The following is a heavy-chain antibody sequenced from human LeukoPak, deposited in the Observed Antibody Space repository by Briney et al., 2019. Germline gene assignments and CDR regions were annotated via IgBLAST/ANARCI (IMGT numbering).Heavy chain of an antibody. CDR3: AKDGGLHLYYYYNYMDI. Sequence: GGSLRLSCAASGFTFNSYGMHWVRQAQGKVLEWVAFIRYDGSYEYYADSVKGRFTISRDNSKTTLYLQMNSLRSEDTAVYYCAKDGGLHLYYYYNYMDIWGKGTTVTVFS. CDR2: IRYDGSYE. CDR1: GFTFNSYG. J-gene: IGHJ6*03. D-gene: IGHD5-24*01. V-gene: IGHV3-30*02.